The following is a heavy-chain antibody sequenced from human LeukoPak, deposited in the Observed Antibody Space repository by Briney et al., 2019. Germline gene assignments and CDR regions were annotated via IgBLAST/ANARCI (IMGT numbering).Heavy chain of an antibody. CDR3: ARQPRYCSSTSCYKNAFDI. CDR2: IYYSGST. D-gene: IGHD2-2*02. J-gene: IGHJ3*02. Sequence: SXTLSLTCTVSGGSISSSSYYWGWIRQPPGKGLEWIGSIYYSGSTYYNPSLKSRVTISVDTSKNQFSLKLSSVTAADTAVYYCARQPRYCSSTSCYKNAFDIWGQGTMVTVSS. CDR1: GGSISSSSYY. V-gene: IGHV4-39*01.